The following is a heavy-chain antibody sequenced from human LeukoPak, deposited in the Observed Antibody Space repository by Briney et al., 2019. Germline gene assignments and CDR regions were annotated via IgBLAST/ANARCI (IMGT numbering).Heavy chain of an antibody. CDR3: ARDPVTWDSSGYYSD. CDR2: IYSGGNT. Sequence: GGSLRLSCAASGFTVSSNYMSWVRQAPGKGLEWVSVIYSGGNTYYADSVRGRFTISRDNSKNTLNLQMNSLRAEDTAVYYCARDPVTWDSSGYYSDWGQGTLVIVCS. V-gene: IGHV3-53*01. D-gene: IGHD3-22*01. CDR1: GFTVSSNY. J-gene: IGHJ4*02.